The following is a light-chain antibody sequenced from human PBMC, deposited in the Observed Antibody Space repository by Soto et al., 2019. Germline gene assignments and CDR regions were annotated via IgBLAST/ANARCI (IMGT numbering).Light chain of an antibody. Sequence: DIQLTQYQSILCASIGDRVTISCRSSHDISTFLAWYQQKPGKAPKLLIYEASTLQSGVPSRFSGSGSGTEFTLTISGLLPEDFAAYHCQQLYTLPFTFGQGTRLEIK. J-gene: IGKJ5*01. V-gene: IGKV1-9*01. CDR3: QQLYTLPFT. CDR1: HDISTF. CDR2: EAS.